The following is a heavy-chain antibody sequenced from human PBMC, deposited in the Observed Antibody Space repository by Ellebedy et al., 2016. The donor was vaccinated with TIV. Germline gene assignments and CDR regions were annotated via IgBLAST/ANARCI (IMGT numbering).Heavy chain of an antibody. V-gene: IGHV1-8*01. D-gene: IGHD1-7*01. J-gene: IGHJ4*02. CDR3: TRAYSNYDPYDY. Sequence: ASVKVSCXTSGYSFTSYDIHWVRQATGHGLEWMGWMNPHIGNTGYAQKFLGRVTMTRNTSISTAYMELNSLRSEDTAVYYCTRAYSNYDPYDYWGQGTLVTVSS. CDR2: MNPHIGNT. CDR1: GYSFTSYD.